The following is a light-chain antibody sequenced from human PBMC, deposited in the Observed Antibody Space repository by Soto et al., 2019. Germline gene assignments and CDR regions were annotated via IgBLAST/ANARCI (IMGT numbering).Light chain of an antibody. V-gene: IGLV1-47*01. CDR1: SSNIGSNY. CDR2: KNN. Sequence: QSAVTQPPSASGTPGQRVTISCSGSSSNIGSNYVYWYQHLPGTAPKVLIYKNNHRTSGVPDRFSGSKSDTSASLAISGLRSEDEAHYYCAVWDDSLSGVVFGGGTKLTVL. CDR3: AVWDDSLSGVV. J-gene: IGLJ3*02.